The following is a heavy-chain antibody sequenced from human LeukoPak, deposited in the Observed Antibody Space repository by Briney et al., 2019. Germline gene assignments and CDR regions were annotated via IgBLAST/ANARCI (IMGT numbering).Heavy chain of an antibody. CDR2: ISSKGGST. CDR3: VKDSASYYYGSGSPWFDP. Sequence: PGGSLRLSCSASGLTFRHFAMHWVRRASGRGLEYVSGISSKGGSTYDADSVKGRFTISRDNSKNTLYIQMSSLRAEDTAVYYCVKDSASYYYGSGSPWFDPWGQGTLVTVSS. J-gene: IGHJ5*02. V-gene: IGHV3-64D*06. D-gene: IGHD3-10*01. CDR1: GLTFRHFA.